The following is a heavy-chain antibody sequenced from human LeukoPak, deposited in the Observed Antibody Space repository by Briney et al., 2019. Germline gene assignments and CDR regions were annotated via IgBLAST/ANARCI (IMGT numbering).Heavy chain of an antibody. J-gene: IGHJ4*02. CDR1: GFTFSSYW. CDR2: INSDGSST. D-gene: IGHD1-26*01. V-gene: IGHV3-74*01. CDR3: AKDENSGSYRPTDY. Sequence: PGGPLRLSCAASGFTFSSYWMHWVRQAPGKGLVWVSRINSDGSSTYYADSVKGRFTISRDNSKNTLYLQMNSLRAEDTAVYYCAKDENSGSYRPTDYWGQGTLVTVSS.